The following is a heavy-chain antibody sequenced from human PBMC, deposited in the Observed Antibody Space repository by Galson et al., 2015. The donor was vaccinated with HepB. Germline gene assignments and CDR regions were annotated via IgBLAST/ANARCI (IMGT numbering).Heavy chain of an antibody. CDR2: IWYDGSKK. V-gene: IGHV3-33*08. J-gene: IGHJ4*02. Sequence: SLRLSCAASGFIFSSHSMNWVRQAPGKGLEWVSAIWYDGSKKYYADSVMGRFTISRDDAKNTLFLQMNSLRAEDTAVYYCARDASHGDLDSWGQGILVTVSS. CDR1: GFIFSSHS. CDR3: ARDASHGDLDS. D-gene: IGHD4-17*01.